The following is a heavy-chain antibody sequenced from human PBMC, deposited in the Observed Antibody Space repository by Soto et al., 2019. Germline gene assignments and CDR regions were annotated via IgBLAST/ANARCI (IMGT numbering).Heavy chain of an antibody. Sequence: EVQLVASGGGLVQPGGSLRLSCAASGFSFSTYWMAWVRQAPGKGLEWVASIDQGGGEKYYVDCGRGRFTISRDNAKNSLYLQMNSLRAEDTAMYSCARGGNWFDPWGQGTLVSVSS. V-gene: IGHV3-7*05. CDR3: ARGGNWFDP. CDR1: GFSFSTYW. J-gene: IGHJ5*02. CDR2: IDQGGGEK. D-gene: IGHD3-10*01.